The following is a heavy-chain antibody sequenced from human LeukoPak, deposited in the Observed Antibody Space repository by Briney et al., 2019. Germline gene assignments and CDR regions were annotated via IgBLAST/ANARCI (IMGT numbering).Heavy chain of an antibody. CDR3: AREGYDILTGYRPFDY. D-gene: IGHD3-9*01. Sequence: GGSLRLSCAASGFTFSSYSMNWVRQAPGKGLEWVSYISSSSSTIYYADSVKGRFTISRDNAKNSLYLQMNSLRAEDTAVYYCAREGYDILTGYRPFDYWGQGTLVTVSS. J-gene: IGHJ4*02. CDR2: ISSSSSTI. CDR1: GFTFSSYS. V-gene: IGHV3-48*04.